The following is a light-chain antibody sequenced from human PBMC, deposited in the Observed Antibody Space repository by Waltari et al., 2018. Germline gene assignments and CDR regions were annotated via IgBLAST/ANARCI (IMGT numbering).Light chain of an antibody. CDR3: QQYYSTSPLT. CDR1: QSLLYSSNNKNY. Sequence: DIVMTQSPHSLAVSVGERATITCKSSQSLLYSSNNKNYLAWYQQKPGQPPKLLIYWAATREVGVPDRFSGSGSGTDFTLTISSLQAEDVAVYYCQQYYSTSPLTCGGGTKVEIK. V-gene: IGKV4-1*01. CDR2: WAA. J-gene: IGKJ4*01.